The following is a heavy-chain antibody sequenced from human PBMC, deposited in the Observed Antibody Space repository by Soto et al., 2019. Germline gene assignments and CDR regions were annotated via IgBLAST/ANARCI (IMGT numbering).Heavy chain of an antibody. CDR3: ASGIDEGPVDA. CDR2: INPSGCGT. V-gene: IGHV1-46*01. Sequence: QVQLVQSGAEVRKPGASVKVYCKASGYTFRSNYIHWVRKAPGQGLAWMGLINPSGCGTWPAQKFQGRVTLTTDTSASTAHWALRSLRPDVTAVYNFASGIDEGPVDAWCQGARVSVSS. J-gene: IGHJ5*02. CDR1: GYTFRSNY. D-gene: IGHD1-20*01.